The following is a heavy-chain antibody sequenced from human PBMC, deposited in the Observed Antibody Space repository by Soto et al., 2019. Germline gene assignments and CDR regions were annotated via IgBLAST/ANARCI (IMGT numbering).Heavy chain of an antibody. Sequence: PSETLSLTCTVSGGSISSYYWSWIRQPPGKGLEWIGYIYYSGSTNYNPSLKSRVTISVDTSKNQFSLKLSSVTAADTAVYYCARVKETVTSWPDAFDIWGQGTMVTV. CDR3: ARVKETVTSWPDAFDI. V-gene: IGHV4-59*01. D-gene: IGHD4-17*01. CDR1: GGSISSYY. CDR2: IYYSGST. J-gene: IGHJ3*02.